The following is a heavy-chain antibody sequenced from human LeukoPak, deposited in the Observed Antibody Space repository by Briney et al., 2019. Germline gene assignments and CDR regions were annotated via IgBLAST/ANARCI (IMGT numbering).Heavy chain of an antibody. CDR3: ARANTMVRGVIMSYYYYYMDV. J-gene: IGHJ6*03. Sequence: ASVKVSCKASGGTFSSYAISWVRQAPGQGLEWMGGIIPIFGTANYAQKFQGRVTITADESTSTAYMELSSLRFEDTAVYYCARANTMVRGVIMSYYYYYMDVWGKGTTVTISS. CDR2: IIPIFGTA. D-gene: IGHD3-10*01. CDR1: GGTFSSYA. V-gene: IGHV1-69*13.